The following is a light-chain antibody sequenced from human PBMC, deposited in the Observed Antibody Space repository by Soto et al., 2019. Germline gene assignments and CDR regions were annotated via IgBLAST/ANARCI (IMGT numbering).Light chain of an antibody. CDR3: SSYTGSSTYVV. V-gene: IGLV2-14*01. CDR1: SSDVGGYNY. Sequence: QSALTQPASVSGSPGQSITISCTGTSSDVGGYNYVSWYQQHPGKAPKLMIYDVSNRPSGVSNRFSGSKSGNTASLTISGLQAEGEADYYCSSYTGSSTYVVFGGGTKLTVL. J-gene: IGLJ2*01. CDR2: DVS.